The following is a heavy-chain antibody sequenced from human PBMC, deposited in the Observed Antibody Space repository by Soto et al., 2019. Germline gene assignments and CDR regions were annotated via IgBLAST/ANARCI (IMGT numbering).Heavy chain of an antibody. V-gene: IGHV4-30-4*01. CDR2: TYARGSS. Sequence: QVQLQESGPGLVKPSETLSLTCTVSGGSISGGGYYWSWIRQHPGQGLEWIGYTYARGSSYYKPSLNSRISKSVDTSKNQFSLRLTSVTPADTAVYYGAREIIPLTTVWYFDLWGRGTLVTVSS. J-gene: IGHJ2*01. CDR1: GGSISGGGYY. CDR3: AREIIPLTTVWYFDL. D-gene: IGHD4-4*01.